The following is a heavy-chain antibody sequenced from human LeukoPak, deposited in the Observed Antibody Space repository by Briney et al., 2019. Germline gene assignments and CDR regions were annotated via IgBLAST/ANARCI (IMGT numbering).Heavy chain of an antibody. D-gene: IGHD3-22*01. V-gene: IGHV5-51*01. J-gene: IGHJ3*02. CDR1: GYSFTSYW. CDR3: ASRTYYYDSSGNSRDAFDI. Sequence: GESLKTSCKGSGYSFTSYWIGWVRQMPGKGLEWIGIIYPGDSDTRYRPSFQGLATISADKSISTAYLQWSSLKASDTAMYYCASRTYYYDSSGNSRDAFDIWGQGTMVTVSS. CDR2: IYPGDSDT.